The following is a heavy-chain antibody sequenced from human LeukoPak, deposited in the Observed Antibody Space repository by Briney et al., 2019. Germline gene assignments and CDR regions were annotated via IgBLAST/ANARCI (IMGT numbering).Heavy chain of an antibody. Sequence: SQTLSLTCAISGDSVSSNSAAWNWIRHSPSRGLEWLGRTYYRSKWYNDYAVSVKSRITINPDTSKNQFSLQLNSVTPEDTAVYYCARDRYRHRYYYYYMDVWGKGTTVTVSS. D-gene: IGHD2-2*02. V-gene: IGHV6-1*01. CDR3: ARDRYRHRYYYYYMDV. J-gene: IGHJ6*03. CDR1: GDSVSSNSAA. CDR2: TYYRSKWYN.